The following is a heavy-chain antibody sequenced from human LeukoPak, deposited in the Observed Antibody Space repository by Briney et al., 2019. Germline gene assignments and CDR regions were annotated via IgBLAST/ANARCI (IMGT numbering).Heavy chain of an antibody. D-gene: IGHD5-12*01. CDR3: ARDRVDRFGPRFDP. Sequence: PSETLSLTCSVAGGSIRSDYWSWIRQPPGKGLGWIGYIPYNGITNYNPSLKCRLTMSVDTSKSQFSLKLSSLTAADTAVYYCARDRVDRFGPRFDPWGPGTLVTVSS. CDR2: IPYNGIT. J-gene: IGHJ5*02. CDR1: GGSIRSDY. V-gene: IGHV4-59*01.